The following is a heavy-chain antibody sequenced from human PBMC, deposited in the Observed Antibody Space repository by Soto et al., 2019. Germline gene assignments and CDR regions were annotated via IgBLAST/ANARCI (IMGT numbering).Heavy chain of an antibody. D-gene: IGHD1-1*01. V-gene: IGHV4-59*01. CDR1: GDSITSSY. CDR3: ARLGVATTGSFDY. Sequence: SETLSLTCTVSGDSITSSYWTWIRQPPGKGLEWIAYVFYSGITSYNPSLKGRVTISVDTSKNQFSLNLRSVTAADTAIYYCARLGVATTGSFDYWGQGTLVTVSS. CDR2: VFYSGIT. J-gene: IGHJ4*02.